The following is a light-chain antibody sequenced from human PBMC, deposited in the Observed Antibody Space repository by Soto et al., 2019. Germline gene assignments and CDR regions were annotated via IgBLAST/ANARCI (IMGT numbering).Light chain of an antibody. CDR3: QQYNNWPLLT. J-gene: IGKJ4*01. CDR2: SAS. Sequence: EIVMTQSPGTLSVSPGERATLSCRASQSVSRNLAWYQQKPGQAPRLLIYSASTRASAIPARFSGSGSGTEFTLTISSLQSEDFAVYYCQQYNNWPLLTFGGGTKVEIK. V-gene: IGKV3-15*01. CDR1: QSVSRN.